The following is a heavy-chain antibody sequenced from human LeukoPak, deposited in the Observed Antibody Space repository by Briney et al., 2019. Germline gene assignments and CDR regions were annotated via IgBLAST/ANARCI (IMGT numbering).Heavy chain of an antibody. J-gene: IGHJ6*03. CDR3: ARDGRDDYGDYRSKYYYYMDV. D-gene: IGHD4-17*01. V-gene: IGHV4-34*01. CDR2: ISHHGTT. Sequence: PSKTLPLTCAVYGESFSGYYWSWIRQPPGKGLEWIGTISHHGTTKYNPSLKSRVTMSVDTSKNQFSLKLSSVTAADTAVYYCARDGRDDYGDYRSKYYYYMDVWGKGTTVTISS. CDR1: GESFSGYY.